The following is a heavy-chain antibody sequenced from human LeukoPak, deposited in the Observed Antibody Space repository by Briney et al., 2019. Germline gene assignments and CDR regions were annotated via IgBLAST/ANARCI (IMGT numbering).Heavy chain of an antibody. D-gene: IGHD3-22*01. J-gene: IGHJ3*02. CDR1: GYRFTTDY. CDR2: IYPDDSET. V-gene: IGHV5-51*01. CDR3: ARQAYGSPFAAFDI. Sequence: GESLKISCKASGYRFTTDYIGWVRQMPGKGLEWMGIIYPDDSETNYSPSFQGQVSISVDKSITTAYLQWSSLKASDTAIYYCARQAYGSPFAAFDIWGQGTMVTVSS.